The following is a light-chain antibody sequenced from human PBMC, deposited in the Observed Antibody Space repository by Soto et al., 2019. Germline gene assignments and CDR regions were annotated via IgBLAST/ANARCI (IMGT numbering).Light chain of an antibody. Sequence: DIQMTQSPSTLSASVGDRVTITCRATQSVITWLAWYQQKPGKAPQLLIYDASILQSGVSSRFSASGSGTEFTLTISSLQPDDFATYYCQQYHSYYTFGQGTKVEIK. J-gene: IGKJ2*01. CDR3: QQYHSYYT. V-gene: IGKV1-5*01. CDR2: DAS. CDR1: QSVITW.